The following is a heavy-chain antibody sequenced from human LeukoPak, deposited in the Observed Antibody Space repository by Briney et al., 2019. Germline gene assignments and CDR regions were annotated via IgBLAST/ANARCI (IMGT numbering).Heavy chain of an antibody. CDR3: TTSGYDYVWGSYRYTFDY. Sequence: GGSQRLSCAASGFTFSNAWMSWVRQAPGKGLEWVGRIKSKTDGGTTDYAAPVKGRFTISRDDSKNTLYLQMNSLKTEDTAVYYCTTSGYDYVWGSYRYTFDYWGQGTLVTVSS. D-gene: IGHD3-16*02. J-gene: IGHJ4*02. V-gene: IGHV3-15*01. CDR1: GFTFSNAW. CDR2: IKSKTDGGTT.